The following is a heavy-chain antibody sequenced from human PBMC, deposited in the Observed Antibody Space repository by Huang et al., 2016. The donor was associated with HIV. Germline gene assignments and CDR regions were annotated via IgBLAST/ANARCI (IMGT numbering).Heavy chain of an antibody. CDR3: ARLPGSITMIRGVITDPY. CDR1: GGSIRSDNYY. J-gene: IGHJ4*02. D-gene: IGHD3-10*01. Sequence: QLQLQESGPGLVKPSETLSLTCTVSGGSIRSDNYYWGWIRQPPGKGLEWIGSLYYSGSTYSNPSLKRRVTRTVDTSKNHFSLRMRSVTAADTAVYYCARLPGSITMIRGVITDPYWGQGTLVTVSS. CDR2: LYYSGST. V-gene: IGHV4-39*02.